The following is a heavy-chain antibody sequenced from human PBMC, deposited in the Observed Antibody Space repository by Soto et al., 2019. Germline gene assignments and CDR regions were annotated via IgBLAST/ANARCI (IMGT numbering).Heavy chain of an antibody. CDR1: GYTFTSYG. V-gene: IGHV1-18*01. CDR3: ARHPELWFGESLGYYGMDV. Sequence: QVQLVQSGAEVKKPGASVKVSCKASGYTFTSYGITWVRQAPGQGLEWRGWISAYYGNTNYAQKLQGRVTMTTDTSTSTAYMELRSLRSDDTAVYYCARHPELWFGESLGYYGMDVWGQGTTVTVSS. D-gene: IGHD3-10*01. CDR2: ISAYYGNT. J-gene: IGHJ6*02.